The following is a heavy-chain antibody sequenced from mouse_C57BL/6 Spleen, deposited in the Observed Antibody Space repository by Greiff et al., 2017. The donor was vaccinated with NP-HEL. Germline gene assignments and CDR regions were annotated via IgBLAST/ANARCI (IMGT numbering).Heavy chain of an antibody. V-gene: IGHV1-26*01. CDR2: INPNNGGT. Sequence: EVQLQQSGPELVKPGASVKISCKASGYTFTDYYMNWVKQSHGKSLEWIGDINPNNGGTSYNQKFKGKATLTVDKSSSTAYMELRSLTSEDSAVYYCARGMIYDGYYIDYWGQGTTLTVSS. J-gene: IGHJ2*01. CDR1: GYTFTDYY. CDR3: ARGMIYDGYYIDY. D-gene: IGHD2-3*01.